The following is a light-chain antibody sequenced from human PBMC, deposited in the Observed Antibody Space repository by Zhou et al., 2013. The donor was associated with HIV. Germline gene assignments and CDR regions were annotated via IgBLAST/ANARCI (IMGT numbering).Light chain of an antibody. CDR2: AAS. Sequence: DIQMTQSPSSLSASVGDRVTITCRATQNIAYYLNWYQQKPGKVPKLLIYAASSLQSGVPSRFSGTGSGTDFTLTISSLQPEDFATYYCQQFNSYPLTFGGGTKVEIK. J-gene: IGKJ4*01. CDR1: QNIAYY. V-gene: IGKV1-39*01. CDR3: QQFNSYPLT.